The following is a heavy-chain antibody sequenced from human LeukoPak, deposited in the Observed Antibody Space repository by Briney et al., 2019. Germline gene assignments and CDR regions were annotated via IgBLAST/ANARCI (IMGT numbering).Heavy chain of an antibody. CDR2: IYYSGST. J-gene: IGHJ6*02. CDR1: GGSISSYY. D-gene: IGHD3-3*01. Sequence: SETLSPTCTVSGGSISSYYWSWIRQPPGKGLEWVGYIYYSGSTNYNPSLKSRVTISVDTSKNQFSLKLSSVTAADTAVYYCASFGDFWHYGMDVWGQGTTVTVSS. V-gene: IGHV4-59*08. CDR3: ASFGDFWHYGMDV.